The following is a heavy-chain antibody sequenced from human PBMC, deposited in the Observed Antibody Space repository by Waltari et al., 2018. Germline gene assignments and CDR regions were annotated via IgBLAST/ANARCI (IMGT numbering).Heavy chain of an antibody. V-gene: IGHV3-7*04. D-gene: IGHD2-2*01. CDR3: ARWQYAFDY. Sequence: EVQPVESGGGLAQPGGSLRLSCAVSEFTLSSYWMSWVRQAPGKGLGWVANIKQDGSEKYYVDSVKGRFTISRDNAKNSLYLQMNSLRAEDTAVYYCARWQYAFDYWGQGTLVTVSS. CDR1: EFTLSSYW. CDR2: IKQDGSEK. J-gene: IGHJ4*02.